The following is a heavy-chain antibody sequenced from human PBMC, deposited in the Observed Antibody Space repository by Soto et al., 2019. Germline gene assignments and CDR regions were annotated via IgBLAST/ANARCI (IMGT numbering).Heavy chain of an antibody. Sequence: ASVKVSCKASGYTFTGYYMHWVRQAPGQGLEWMGWINPNSGGTNYAQKFQGWVTMTRDTSISTAYMELSRLRSDDTAVYYCARGERYSSGWEEIDYWGQGTLVTVSS. CDR1: GYTFTGYY. D-gene: IGHD6-19*01. CDR3: ARGERYSSGWEEIDY. CDR2: INPNSGGT. V-gene: IGHV1-2*04. J-gene: IGHJ4*02.